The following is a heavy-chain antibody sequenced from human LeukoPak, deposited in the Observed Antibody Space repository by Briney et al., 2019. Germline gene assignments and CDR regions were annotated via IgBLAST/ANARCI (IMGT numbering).Heavy chain of an antibody. J-gene: IGHJ6*02. CDR1: GFTFSNAW. CDR3: ARNNGMDV. V-gene: IGHV3-7*03. CDR2: VNRDGSET. Sequence: GGSLRLSCAASGFTFSNAWMNWVRQVPGWGPEWVANVNRDGSETYYLDSVKGRFTISKDNAKNSLYLQMNSLRAEDTALYYCARNNGMDVWGQGTTVIVSS.